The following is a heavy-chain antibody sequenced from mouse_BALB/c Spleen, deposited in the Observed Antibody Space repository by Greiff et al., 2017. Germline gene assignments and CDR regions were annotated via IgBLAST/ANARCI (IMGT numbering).Heavy chain of an antibody. CDR3: ARGDRYYGSSYPFAY. D-gene: IGHD1-1*01. V-gene: IGHV3-6*02. CDR1: GYSITSGYY. Sequence: EVKLMESGPGLVKPSQSLSLTCSVTGYSITSGYYWYWIRQFPGNKLEWMGYISYDGSNNYNPSLKNRISITRDTSKNQVFLKLNSVTTEDTATYYCARGDRYYGSSYPFAYWGQGTLVTVSA. J-gene: IGHJ3*01. CDR2: ISYDGSN.